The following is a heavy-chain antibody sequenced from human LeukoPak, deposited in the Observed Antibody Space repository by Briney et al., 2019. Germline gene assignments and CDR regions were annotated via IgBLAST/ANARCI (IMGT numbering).Heavy chain of an antibody. CDR1: GGSFGGYY. D-gene: IGHD6-13*01. Sequence: PSETLSLTCAVYGGSFGGYYWSWIRQPPGKGLEWIGEINHSGSTNYNPSLKSRVTISVDTSKNQFSLKLSSVTAADTAVYYCASSSSWYGYYFDYWGQGTLVTVSS. CDR2: INHSGST. CDR3: ASSSSWYGYYFDY. V-gene: IGHV4-34*01. J-gene: IGHJ4*02.